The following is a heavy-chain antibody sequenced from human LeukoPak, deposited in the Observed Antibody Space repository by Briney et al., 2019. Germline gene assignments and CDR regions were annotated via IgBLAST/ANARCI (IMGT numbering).Heavy chain of an antibody. Sequence: ASVKVSCKASGYTFTSYAMHWVRQAPGQRLEWMGWINAGNGNTKYSQKFQGRVTITRDTSASTAYMELSSLRSEDTAVYYCARDCLGPAAMGRNWFDPWGQGTLVTVSS. V-gene: IGHV1-3*01. CDR2: INAGNGNT. CDR1: GYTFTSYA. D-gene: IGHD2-2*01. CDR3: ARDCLGPAAMGRNWFDP. J-gene: IGHJ5*02.